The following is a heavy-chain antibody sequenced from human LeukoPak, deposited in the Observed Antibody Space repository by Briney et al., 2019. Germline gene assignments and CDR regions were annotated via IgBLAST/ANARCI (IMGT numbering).Heavy chain of an antibody. V-gene: IGHV5-51*01. CDR3: ARQEYGSGSYYYVY. J-gene: IGHJ4*02. Sequence: LGESLKISCKGSGYDFTTYWIGWVRQMPGKGLEWMGVIYPADSDTTYSPSFQGQVTISTDKSISTAYLQWSSLKASDTAMYYCARQEYGSGSYYYVYWGQGTLVTVSS. CDR2: IYPADSDT. D-gene: IGHD3-10*01. CDR1: GYDFTTYW.